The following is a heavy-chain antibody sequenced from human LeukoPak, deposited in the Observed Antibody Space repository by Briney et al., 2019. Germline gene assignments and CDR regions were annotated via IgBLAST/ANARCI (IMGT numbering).Heavy chain of an antibody. Sequence: SETLSLTCSVSGGSVSSATYYWTWIRQPPGKGLEWIGFIYYSGSTNYNASLKSRVTILIDTSKNQFSLKLTSVTAADTAVYYCAALNIAAADPWGQGTLVTVSS. V-gene: IGHV4-61*01. CDR2: IYYSGST. CDR1: GGSVSSATYY. D-gene: IGHD6-13*01. J-gene: IGHJ5*02. CDR3: AALNIAAADP.